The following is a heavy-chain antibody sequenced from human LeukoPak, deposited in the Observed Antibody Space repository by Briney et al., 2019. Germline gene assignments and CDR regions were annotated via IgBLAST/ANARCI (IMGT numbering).Heavy chain of an antibody. V-gene: IGHV3-66*01. CDR1: GFTVSSNC. Sequence: GGSPRLSCAPSGFTVSSNCMYWVRQAPGKGLEWVSVIYSGASTYYADSVKGRFTISRDNSKNTLYLKMKSQRAEDTALYHCVGKAAKYGMDVWGQGATVIVSS. CDR2: IYSGAST. CDR3: VGKAAKYGMDV. J-gene: IGHJ6*02.